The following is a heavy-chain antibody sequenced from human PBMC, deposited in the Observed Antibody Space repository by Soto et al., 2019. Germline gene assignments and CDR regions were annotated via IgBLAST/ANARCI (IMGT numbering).Heavy chain of an antibody. CDR3: ASEVNDRVGYYYYYGMDV. J-gene: IGHJ6*02. D-gene: IGHD1-1*01. CDR1: GGTFSSYA. V-gene: IGHV1-69*05. CDR2: IIPIFGTA. Sequence: QVQLVQSGAEVKKPGSSVKVSCKASGGTFSSYAISWVRQAPGQGLEWMGGIIPIFGTANYAQKFQGRVTITQDECTSTAYMELSSLRSEDTAVYYCASEVNDRVGYYYYYGMDVWGQGTTVTVSS.